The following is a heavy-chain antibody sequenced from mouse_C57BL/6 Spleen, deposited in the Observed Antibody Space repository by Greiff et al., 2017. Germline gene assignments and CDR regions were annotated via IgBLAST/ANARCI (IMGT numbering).Heavy chain of an antibody. CDR1: GYTFTSYD. V-gene: IGHV1-85*01. D-gene: IGHD2-4*01. Sequence: VQLKESGPELVKPGASVKLSCKASGYTFTSYDINWVKQRPGQGLEWIGWIYPRDGSTKYNEKFKGKATLTVDTSSSTAYMELHSLTSEDSAVYFCARYPLDYDYDGWFAYGGQGTLVTVSA. J-gene: IGHJ3*01. CDR3: ARYPLDYDYDGWFAY. CDR2: IYPRDGST.